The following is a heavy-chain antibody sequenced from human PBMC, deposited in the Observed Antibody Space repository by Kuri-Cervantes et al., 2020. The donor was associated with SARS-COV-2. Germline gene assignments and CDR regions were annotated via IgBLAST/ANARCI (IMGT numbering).Heavy chain of an antibody. D-gene: IGHD7-27*01. J-gene: IGHJ4*02. CDR2: ISSSSSTI. Sequence: GESLKISCAASGFTFSSYSMNWVRQAPGKGLEWVSYISSSSSTIYYADSVKGRFTISRDNAKNSLYLQMNSLRAEDTAVYYCASDWGELGKDYWGQGTLVTVSS. CDR3: ASDWGELGKDY. V-gene: IGHV3-48*01. CDR1: GFTFSSYS.